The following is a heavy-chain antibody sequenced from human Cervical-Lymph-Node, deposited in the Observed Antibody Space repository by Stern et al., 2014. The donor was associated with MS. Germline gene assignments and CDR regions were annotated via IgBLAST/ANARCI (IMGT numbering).Heavy chain of an antibody. D-gene: IGHD4-11*01. V-gene: IGHV3-9*01. CDR3: AKSQSGDYEYGVDV. CDR1: GFTFNDYA. J-gene: IGHJ6*02. Sequence: LQPGRSLRLSCAASGFTFNDYAMHWVRQAPGKGLEWVSGISWNSGNLGYADSVKGRFTISRDNAKNSLYLQMNSLRPEDTALYYCAKSQSGDYEYGVDVWGQGTTVTVSS. CDR2: ISWNSGNL.